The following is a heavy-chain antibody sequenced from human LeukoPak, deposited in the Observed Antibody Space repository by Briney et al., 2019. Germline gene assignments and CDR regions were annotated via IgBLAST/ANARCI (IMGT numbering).Heavy chain of an antibody. CDR1: GFTFSSYA. CDR2: IRYDGDKK. Sequence: PGRSLRLSCAASGFTFSSYAMHWVRQAPGKGLEWVAFIRYDGDKKYYADSVKGRFTISRDNSKNTLYLQMNSLRAEDTAVYYCAKDITRDGSSGYYFYDWGQGTLVTVSS. J-gene: IGHJ4*02. CDR3: AKDITRDGSSGYYFYD. D-gene: IGHD5-24*01. V-gene: IGHV3-30*02.